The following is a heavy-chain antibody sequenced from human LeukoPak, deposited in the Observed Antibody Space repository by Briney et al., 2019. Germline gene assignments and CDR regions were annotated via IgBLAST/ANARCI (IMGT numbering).Heavy chain of an antibody. Sequence: SVKVSCKASGYTFTSYGISWVRQAPGQGLEWMGGIIPIFGTANYAQKFQGRVTITADESTSTAYMELSSLRSEDTAVYYCARDNRDSSGYYSPDAFDIWGQGTMVTVSS. CDR2: IIPIFGTA. D-gene: IGHD3-22*01. J-gene: IGHJ3*02. V-gene: IGHV1-69*13. CDR1: GYTFTSYG. CDR3: ARDNRDSSGYYSPDAFDI.